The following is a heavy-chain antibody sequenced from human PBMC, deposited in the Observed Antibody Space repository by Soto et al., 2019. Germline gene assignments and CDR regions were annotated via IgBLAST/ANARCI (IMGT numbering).Heavy chain of an antibody. CDR1: GFTFSSYD. CDR3: ARGDEGYFSYGMDV. V-gene: IGHV3-13*01. Sequence: LRLSCVVSGFTFSSYDMHWVRQVPGKGLEWISTIGAAGDTYYSASVKGRFTISRGNGRNSLYLQMNSLRAGDTAVYYCARGDEGYFSYGMDVWGQGTTVTVSS. J-gene: IGHJ6*02. CDR2: IGAAGDT.